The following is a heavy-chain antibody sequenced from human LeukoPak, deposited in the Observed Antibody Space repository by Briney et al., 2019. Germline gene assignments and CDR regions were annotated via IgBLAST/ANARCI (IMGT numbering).Heavy chain of an antibody. V-gene: IGHV1-46*01. CDR2: INPSGGST. Sequence: ASVKVSCKASGYTFTSYYMHWVRQAPGQGLEWMGIINPSGGSTSYAQKFQGRVTMTRDTSTSTVYMELSSLRSEDTAVYYCAREANLGQLRGGNWFDPWGQGTLATVSS. J-gene: IGHJ5*02. CDR1: GYTFTSYY. D-gene: IGHD3-16*01. CDR3: AREANLGQLRGGNWFDP.